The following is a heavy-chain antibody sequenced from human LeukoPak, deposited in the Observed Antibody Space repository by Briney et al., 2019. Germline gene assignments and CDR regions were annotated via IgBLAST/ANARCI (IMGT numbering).Heavy chain of an antibody. J-gene: IGHJ4*02. D-gene: IGHD1-26*01. V-gene: IGHV3-30*02. CDR1: GFTFSSYG. CDR2: IRYDGSNK. CDR3: ARDGEGAAVLDY. Sequence: GGSLRLSCAAPGFTFSSYGMHWVRQAPGKGLEWVAFIRYDGSNKYYADSVKGRFTISRDNSKNTLYLQMNSLRAEDTAVYYCARDGEGAAVLDYWGQGTLVTVSS.